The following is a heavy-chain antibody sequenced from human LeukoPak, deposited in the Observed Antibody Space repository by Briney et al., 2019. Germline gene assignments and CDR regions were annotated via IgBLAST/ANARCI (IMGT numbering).Heavy chain of an antibody. CDR2: IYYSGST. J-gene: IGHJ6*03. V-gene: IGHV4-59*01. CDR3: ARTMEGYCSGGSCYRYSYYMDV. Sequence: SETLSLTCTVSGGSISSYYWSWIRQPPGKGLEWIGYIYYSGSTNYNPSLKSRVTISVDTSKNQFSLKLTSVTAADPAVYYCARTMEGYCSGGSCYRYSYYMDVWGKGTTVTVPS. D-gene: IGHD2-15*01. CDR1: GGSISSYY.